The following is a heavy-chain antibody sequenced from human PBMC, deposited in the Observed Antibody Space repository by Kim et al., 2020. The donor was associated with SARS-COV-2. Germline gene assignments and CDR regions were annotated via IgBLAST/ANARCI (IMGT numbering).Heavy chain of an antibody. CDR1: GFTFSSYA. CDR2: ISGSGGST. J-gene: IGHJ4*02. D-gene: IGHD2-15*01. CDR3: AKGLYCSGGSCYGFDY. Sequence: GGSLRLSCAASGFTFSSYAMSWVRQAPGKGLEWVSAISGSGGSTYYADSVKGRFTISRDNSKNTLYLQMNSLRAEDTAVYYCAKGLYCSGGSCYGFDYWGQGTLVTVSS. V-gene: IGHV3-23*01.